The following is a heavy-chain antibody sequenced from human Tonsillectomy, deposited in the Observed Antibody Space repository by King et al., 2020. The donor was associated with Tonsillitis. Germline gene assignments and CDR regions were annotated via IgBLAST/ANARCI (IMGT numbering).Heavy chain of an antibody. CDR1: GGSVSSGSYY. Sequence: MQLQESGPGLVKPSETLSLTCNVSGGSVSSGSYYWSWIRQPPGKGLEWIGYIYYSGSTKYNPSLKSRVTLSVDTSKNQFSLKLSSVTAADTAVYYCARGREGGIFDYWGQGTLVTVSS. D-gene: IGHD6-13*01. CDR3: ARGREGGIFDY. CDR2: IYYSGST. V-gene: IGHV4-61*01. J-gene: IGHJ4*02.